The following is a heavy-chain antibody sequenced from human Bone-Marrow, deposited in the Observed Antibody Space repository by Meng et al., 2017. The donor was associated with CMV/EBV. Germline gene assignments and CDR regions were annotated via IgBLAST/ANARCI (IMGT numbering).Heavy chain of an antibody. J-gene: IGHJ6*02. V-gene: IGHV4-59*01. Sequence: SETLSLTCTVSGGSISSYYWSWIRQPPGKVLEWIGYIYSSGSINYNPSLESRVTMSVDTSKNQFSLDLTSVTAADTAVYYCARSYGYYYYGMDVWGQGTAVTVSS. CDR2: IYSSGSI. D-gene: IGHD3-10*01. CDR1: GGSISSYY. CDR3: ARSYGYYYYGMDV.